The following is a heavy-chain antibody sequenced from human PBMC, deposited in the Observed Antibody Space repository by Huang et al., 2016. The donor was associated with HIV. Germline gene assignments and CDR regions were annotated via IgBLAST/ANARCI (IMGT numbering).Heavy chain of an antibody. J-gene: IGHJ6*02. V-gene: IGHV3-21*06. CDR2: IGSSSSYI. CDR3: ARPQGDKVRGIIRSYYYYYGMDV. CDR1: GFTFTNYA. D-gene: IGHD3-10*01. Sequence: EVQLVESGGGLVKPGGSLRLSCVASGFTFTNYAMNWVRQASGKGLEWVSAIGSSSSYIYYADSVKGRFTISRDDAKNSLYLQMNSLRAEDTAVYYCARPQGDKVRGIIRSYYYYYGMDVWGRGTTVTVSS.